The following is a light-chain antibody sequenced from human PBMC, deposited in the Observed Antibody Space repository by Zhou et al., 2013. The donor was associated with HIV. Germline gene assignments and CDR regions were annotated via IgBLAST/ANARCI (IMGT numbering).Light chain of an antibody. CDR1: QSISSN. J-gene: IGKJ3*01. Sequence: EIVLTQSPGTLSLSPGERATLSCWASQSISSNLAWYQQKPGQAPRLLVFDASNRATGIPAKFSGSGSGTEFTLTISSLQSEDFAVYYCQQYGSPIFTFGPGTKLDIK. CDR2: DAS. V-gene: IGKV3-20*01. CDR3: QQYGSPIFT.